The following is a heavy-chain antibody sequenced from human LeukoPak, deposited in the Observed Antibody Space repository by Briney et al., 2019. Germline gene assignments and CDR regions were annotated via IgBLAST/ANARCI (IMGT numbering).Heavy chain of an antibody. CDR3: ATSQFDFYDSSGLAY. CDR1: GFTYSSYL. J-gene: IGHJ4*02. CDR2: INSDGSST. V-gene: IGHV3-74*01. D-gene: IGHD3-22*01. Sequence: GGSLRLSCAASGFTYSSYLMHWVRQAPGKGLVWVSRINSDGSSTSYADSVKGRFTISRDNAKNTLYLQMNSLRAEDTAVYYCATSQFDFYDSSGLAYWGQGTLVTVSS.